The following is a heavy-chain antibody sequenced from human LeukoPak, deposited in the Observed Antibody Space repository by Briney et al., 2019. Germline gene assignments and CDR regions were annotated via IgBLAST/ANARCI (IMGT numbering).Heavy chain of an antibody. CDR2: ISNSGGST. CDR3: AKGRGSYGSGSRYDH. D-gene: IGHD3-10*01. CDR1: GFTFSSYA. V-gene: IGHV3-23*01. Sequence: GGSLRLSCAASGFTFSSYAMNWVRQAPGKGLEWVSGISNSGGSTYYADSVKGRFTISRDNSKTTLFLQMISLRADDTAVYYCAKGRGSYGSGSRYDHWGQGTLVTVSS. J-gene: IGHJ4*02.